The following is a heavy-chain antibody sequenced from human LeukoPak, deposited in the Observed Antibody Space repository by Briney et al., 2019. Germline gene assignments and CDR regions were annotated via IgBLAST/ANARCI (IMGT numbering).Heavy chain of an antibody. V-gene: IGHV3-21*01. CDR1: GFTFSTYC. CDR3: ARGVEMATIGY. Sequence: GGSLRLSCAASGFTFSTYCMNWVRQAPGKGLEWVSSISSSSSYIYYADSVKGRFTISRDNAKNSLYLQMNSLRAEDTAVYYCARGVEMATIGYWGQGTLVTVSS. CDR2: ISSSSSYI. J-gene: IGHJ4*02. D-gene: IGHD5-24*01.